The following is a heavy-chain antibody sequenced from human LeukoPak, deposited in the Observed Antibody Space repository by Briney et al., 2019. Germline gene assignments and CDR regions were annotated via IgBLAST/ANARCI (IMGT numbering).Heavy chain of an antibody. J-gene: IGHJ4*02. CDR1: GGSISSSNW. CDR2: IYHSGST. Sequence: SETLSLTCAVSGGSISSSNWWSWVRQPPGKGLEWIGEIYHSGSTNYNPSLKSRVTISVDKSKNQFSLKLSSVTAADTAVYYCARSMVRGVLYYFDYWGQGTLVTVSS. CDR3: ARSMVRGVLYYFDY. V-gene: IGHV4-4*02. D-gene: IGHD3-10*01.